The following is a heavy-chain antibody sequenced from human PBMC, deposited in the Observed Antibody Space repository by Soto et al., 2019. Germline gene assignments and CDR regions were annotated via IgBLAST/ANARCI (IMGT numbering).Heavy chain of an antibody. Sequence: ASVKVSCKASGYTFTSYGINWARQAPGQGLEWMGWVSAYNGHTNYAQNLQGRVTMTTDTSTSTASMELRSLRSDDTAVYYCATRYYYDGSGYNDAFDIWGQGTMVTVSS. D-gene: IGHD3-22*01. CDR3: ATRYYYDGSGYNDAFDI. J-gene: IGHJ3*02. CDR1: GYTFTSYG. CDR2: VSAYNGHT. V-gene: IGHV1-18*01.